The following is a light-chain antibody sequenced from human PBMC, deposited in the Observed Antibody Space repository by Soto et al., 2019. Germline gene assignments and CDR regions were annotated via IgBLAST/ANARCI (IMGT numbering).Light chain of an antibody. CDR1: SSDVGRHNA. Sequence: QAVVTQPAFVSGSPGQSITISCAGTSSDVGRHNAVSWYQQHPGKVPQLMIYDVSIRPSGISDRLSASKSGNMASLTISGLQAEDEADYYCSSYRVGGSYVFGTGTKLTVL. J-gene: IGLJ1*01. CDR2: DVS. CDR3: SSYRVGGSYV. V-gene: IGLV2-14*03.